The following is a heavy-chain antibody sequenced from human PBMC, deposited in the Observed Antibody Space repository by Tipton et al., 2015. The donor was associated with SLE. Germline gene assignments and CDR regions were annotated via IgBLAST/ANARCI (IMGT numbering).Heavy chain of an antibody. CDR3: ARGGGESPMVWFDP. J-gene: IGHJ5*02. CDR2: INHSGST. D-gene: IGHD3-16*01. V-gene: IGHV4-34*01. CDR1: GGSFSGYY. Sequence: TLSLTCAVYGGSFSGYYWTWIRQPPGKGLEWIGEINHSGSTNYNPSLKSRVTISVQTSQNQFSLKLSYVTAAGTAVYYCARGGGESPMVWFDPWGQGSLVTVSS.